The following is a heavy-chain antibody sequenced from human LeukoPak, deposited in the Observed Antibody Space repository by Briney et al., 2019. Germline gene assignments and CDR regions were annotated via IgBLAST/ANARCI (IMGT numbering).Heavy chain of an antibody. D-gene: IGHD5-18*01. J-gene: IGHJ4*02. CDR1: GFTFSSYE. Sequence: GGSLRLSCAASGFTFSSYEMSWVRQAPGKGLEWVSYISSGSSYTNYADSVKGRFTISRDNAKNSLYLQMNSLRAEDTAVYYCARAGTAMDVDYWGQGTLVTVSS. CDR3: ARAGTAMDVDY. CDR2: ISSGSSYT. V-gene: IGHV3-11*05.